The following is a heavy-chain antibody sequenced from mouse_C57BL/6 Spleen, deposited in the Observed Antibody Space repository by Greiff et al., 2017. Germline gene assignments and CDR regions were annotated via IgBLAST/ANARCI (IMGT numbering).Heavy chain of an antibody. J-gene: IGHJ1*03. CDR2: IYPGNSDT. V-gene: IGHV1-5*01. CDR1: GYTFTSYW. CDR3: TRGYYDYLDWYFDV. Sequence: VQLQQSGTVLARPGASVKMSCKTSGYTFTSYWMHWVKQRPGQGLEWIGAIYPGNSDTSYNQKFKGKAKLTAVTSASTAYMELSSLTNEDSAVYYCTRGYYDYLDWYFDVWGTGTTVTVSS. D-gene: IGHD2-4*01.